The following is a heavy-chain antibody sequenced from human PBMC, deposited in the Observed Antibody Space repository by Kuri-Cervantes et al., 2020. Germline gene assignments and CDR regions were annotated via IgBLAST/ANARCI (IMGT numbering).Heavy chain of an antibody. V-gene: IGHV3-21*01. J-gene: IGHJ6*03. Sequence: GESLKISCAASGFTFSSYAMSWVRQAPGKGLEWVSSISSSSSYIYYADSVKGRFTISRDNAKNSLYLQMNSLRAEDTAVYYCARDLDRELFDYMDVWGKGTTVTVSS. CDR3: ARDLDRELFDYMDV. D-gene: IGHD3-10*01. CDR1: GFTFSSYA. CDR2: ISSSSSYI.